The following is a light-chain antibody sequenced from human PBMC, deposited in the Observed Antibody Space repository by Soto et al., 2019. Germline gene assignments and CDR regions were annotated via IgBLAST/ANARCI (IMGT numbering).Light chain of an antibody. V-gene: IGLV1-47*01. Sequence: QSVLTQPPSASGTPGQRVTISCSGSSSNIGSNYVYWYQQLPRTAPKLLIYRNNQRPSGVPDRFSGSKSGTSASLAISGLRSEDGADYYCAAWDDSLSALFGGGTKLTVL. CDR2: RNN. J-gene: IGLJ2*01. CDR3: AAWDDSLSAL. CDR1: SSNIGSNY.